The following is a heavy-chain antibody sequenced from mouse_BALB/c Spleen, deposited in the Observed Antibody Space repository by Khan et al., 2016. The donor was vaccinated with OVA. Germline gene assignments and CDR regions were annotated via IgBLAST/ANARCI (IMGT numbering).Heavy chain of an antibody. CDR2: IRNKANGYTT. CDR1: GYTFTDYY. D-gene: IGHD2-3*01. CDR3: ARAVFYDGYFYAMDY. Sequence: VELVESGGGLVQPGGSLRLSCATSGYTFTDYYMTWVRQPPGKALEWLGFIRNKANGYTTEYSASVKGRFTISRQNSQSILYLQMNTLRPEDSATYYCARAVFYDGYFYAMDYWGQGTSVTVSS. J-gene: IGHJ4*01. V-gene: IGHV7-3*02.